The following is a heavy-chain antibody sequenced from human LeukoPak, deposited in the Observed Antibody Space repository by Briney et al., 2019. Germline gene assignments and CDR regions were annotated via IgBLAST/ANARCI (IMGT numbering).Heavy chain of an antibody. CDR3: ARGRGGGPSNV. J-gene: IGHJ6*04. CDR1: GFTFSSYA. D-gene: IGHD4-23*01. Sequence: HAGGSLRLSCAASGFTFSSYAMHWVRQAPGKGLEWVAVISYDGSNKYYADSVKGRFTVSRDNSKNTLYLQMNSLRAEDTAVYYCARGRGGGPSNVWGKGTTVTVSS. V-gene: IGHV3-30-3*01. CDR2: ISYDGSNK.